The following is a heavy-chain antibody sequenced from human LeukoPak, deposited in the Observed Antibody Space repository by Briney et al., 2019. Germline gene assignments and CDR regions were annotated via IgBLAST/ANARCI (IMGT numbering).Heavy chain of an antibody. J-gene: IGHJ4*02. CDR2: ISGSGGST. V-gene: IGHV3-23*01. CDR1: GFTVSSNY. D-gene: IGHD6-19*01. Sequence: GGSLRLSCAASGFTVSSNYMSWVRRAPGKGLEWVSVISGSGGSTYYADSVKGRFTISRDNSKNTLYLQMNSLRAEDTAVYYCAKVQWLVLEYYFDYWGQGTLVTVSS. CDR3: AKVQWLVLEYYFDY.